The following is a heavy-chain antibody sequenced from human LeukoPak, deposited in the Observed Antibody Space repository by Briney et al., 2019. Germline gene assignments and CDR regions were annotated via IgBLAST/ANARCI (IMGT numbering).Heavy chain of an antibody. CDR2: VNPSGNT. CDR1: GETFSGFY. CDR3: ARSIAVADTHFQH. V-gene: IGHV4-34*01. J-gene: IGHJ1*01. Sequence: PSETLSLTCAVYGETFSGFYWSWIRQPPGKGLEWIGEVNPSGNTNYNPSLKSRVTISVDTSKNQFSLKLSSVTAADTAVYYCARSIAVADTHFQHWGQGTLVTVSS. D-gene: IGHD6-19*01.